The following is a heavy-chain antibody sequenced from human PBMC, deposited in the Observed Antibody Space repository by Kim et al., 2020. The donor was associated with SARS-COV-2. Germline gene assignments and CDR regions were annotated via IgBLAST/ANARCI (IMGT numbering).Heavy chain of an antibody. V-gene: IGHV5-10-1*01. Sequence: GESLKISCKGSGYSFTSYWISWVRQMPGKGLEWMGRIDPSDSYTNYSPSFQGRVTIPADKSISTAYLQWSRLKASDTAMYYCASSIRGLQFNVVLGYYGMDVWGQGTTVTVSS. CDR2: IDPSDSYT. CDR3: ASSIRGLQFNVVLGYYGMDV. J-gene: IGHJ6*02. D-gene: IGHD5-12*01. CDR1: GYSFTSYW.